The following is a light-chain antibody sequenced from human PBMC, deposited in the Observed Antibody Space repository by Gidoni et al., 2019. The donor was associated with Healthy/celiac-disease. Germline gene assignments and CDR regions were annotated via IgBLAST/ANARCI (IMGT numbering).Light chain of an antibody. CDR3: QQSYSTPRT. J-gene: IGKJ2*01. CDR2: AAS. Sequence: IQMTQSPPSLSASVGDRVTITCRARQSISSYLNWYQQKPGKAPKPLIYAASSLQSGVPSRFSGSGSGTDFTLTISSLQPDDFATYYCQQSYSTPRTFGQGTKLEIK. CDR1: QSISSY. V-gene: IGKV1-39*01.